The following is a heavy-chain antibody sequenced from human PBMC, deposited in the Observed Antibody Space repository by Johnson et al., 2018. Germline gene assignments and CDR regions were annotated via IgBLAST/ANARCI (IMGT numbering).Heavy chain of an antibody. J-gene: IGHJ1*01. D-gene: IGHD3-16*01. CDR3: AKETVYDYVLGH. CDR2: ISYDGSNK. CDR1: GFTFSSYG. Sequence: QVQLVQSGGGVVQPGRSLRLSCAASGFTFSSYGMHWVRQAPGKGLEWVAVISYDGSNKYYADSVKGRFTISRDNSKNTLYLQMTSLRAEGTAVYYCAKETVYDYVLGHWGKRTLVTVAS. V-gene: IGHV3-30*18.